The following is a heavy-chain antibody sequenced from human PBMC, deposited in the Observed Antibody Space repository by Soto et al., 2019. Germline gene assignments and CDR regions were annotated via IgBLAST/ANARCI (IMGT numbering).Heavy chain of an antibody. Sequence: ASVKVSCKASGGTFSSYAISWVRQAPGQGLEWMGGIIPIFGTANYAQKFQGRVTITADESTSTAYMELSSLRSEDTAVYYCARGPMVRGVRDYYYGMEVWGQGTTVTVSS. CDR2: IIPIFGTA. CDR3: ARGPMVRGVRDYYYGMEV. D-gene: IGHD3-10*01. V-gene: IGHV1-69*13. J-gene: IGHJ6*02. CDR1: GGTFSSYA.